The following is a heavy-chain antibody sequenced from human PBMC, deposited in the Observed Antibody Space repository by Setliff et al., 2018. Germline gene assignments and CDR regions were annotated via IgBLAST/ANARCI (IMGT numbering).Heavy chain of an antibody. V-gene: IGHV1-69*13. D-gene: IGHD2-15*01. J-gene: IGHJ6*03. CDR2: TIPMFGTT. CDR1: GGTFSSYA. Sequence: SVKVSCKASGGTFSSYAIDWVRQAPGQGLEWMGGTIPMFGTTNYAQRFRGRVTITADESTTTAFLELSSLRSEDTAVYYCARVRDCSGGICHRGFHHYMDVWGKGTTVTVSS. CDR3: ARVRDCSGGICHRGFHHYMDV.